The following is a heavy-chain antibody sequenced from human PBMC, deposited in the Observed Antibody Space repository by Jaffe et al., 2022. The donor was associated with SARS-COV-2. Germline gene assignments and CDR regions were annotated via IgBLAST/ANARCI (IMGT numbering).Heavy chain of an antibody. CDR2: IRNKANSYTT. V-gene: IGHV3-72*01. D-gene: IGHD6-19*01. J-gene: IGHJ4*02. Sequence: EVQLVESGGGLVQPGGSLRLSCAASGLTLSDHYMDWVRQAPGKGLEWVGRIRNKANSYTTEYAASVKGRFTISRDDSKSSLFLQMNSLKIEDTAVYYCASARSDGSGWFYFDFWGQGTLVTVSS. CDR1: GLTLSDHY. CDR3: ASARSDGSGWFYFDF.